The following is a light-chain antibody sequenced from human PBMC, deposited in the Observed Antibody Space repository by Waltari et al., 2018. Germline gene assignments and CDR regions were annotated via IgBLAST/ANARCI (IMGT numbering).Light chain of an antibody. Sequence: NFVLTQPLSVSESPGKTVTISCTRSSGSIGSYYVQWYQQRPGSAPTTVIYADNQRLSGVPYRFSSSVDISSNSASLTISGLMTEDEADYYCQSYDNTNQRGFGGGTRLTVL. V-gene: IGLV6-57*03. CDR2: ADN. J-gene: IGLJ2*01. CDR3: QSYDNTNQRG. CDR1: SGSIGSYY.